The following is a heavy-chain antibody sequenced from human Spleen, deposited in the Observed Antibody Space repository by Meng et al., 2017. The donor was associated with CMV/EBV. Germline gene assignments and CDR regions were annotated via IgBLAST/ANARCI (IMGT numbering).Heavy chain of an antibody. CDR2: IGTAGDT. V-gene: IGHV3-13*01. J-gene: IGHJ6*02. Sequence: GESLKISCAASGFTFSSYDMHWVRQATGKGLEWVSAIGTAGDTYYPGSVKGRFTISRENAKNSLYLQMNSLRAEDMALYYCAKDMAPGGDLYHYYGMDVWGQGTTVTVSS. CDR1: GFTFSSYD. CDR3: AKDMAPGGDLYHYYGMDV. D-gene: IGHD2-21*02.